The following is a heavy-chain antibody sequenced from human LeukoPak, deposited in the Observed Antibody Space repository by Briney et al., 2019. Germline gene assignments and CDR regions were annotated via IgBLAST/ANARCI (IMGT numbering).Heavy chain of an antibody. J-gene: IGHJ6*03. D-gene: IGHD3-22*01. CDR3: ARATYYYDSSGYYPSASMDV. CDR1: GYTFTGYY. Sequence: PGASVKVSCKASGYTFTGYYMHWVRQAPGQGLEWMGRINPNSGGTNYAQKFQGRVTMTRDTSISTAYMELSRLRSDDTAVYYCARATYYYDSSGYYPSASMDVWGKGTTVTVSS. CDR2: INPNSGGT. V-gene: IGHV1-2*06.